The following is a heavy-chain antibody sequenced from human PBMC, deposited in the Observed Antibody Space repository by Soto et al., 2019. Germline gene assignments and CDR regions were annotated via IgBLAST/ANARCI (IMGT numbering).Heavy chain of an antibody. CDR2: ISGSGGST. Sequence: GGSLRLSCAASGFTFSSYAMSWVRQAPGKGLEWVSAISGSGGSTYYADSVKGRFTISRDNSKNTLYLQMNSLRAEDTAVYYCAKSPHVRYYGSGSYPDAFDIWGQGTMVTVSS. D-gene: IGHD3-10*01. J-gene: IGHJ3*02. CDR1: GFTFSSYA. V-gene: IGHV3-23*01. CDR3: AKSPHVRYYGSGSYPDAFDI.